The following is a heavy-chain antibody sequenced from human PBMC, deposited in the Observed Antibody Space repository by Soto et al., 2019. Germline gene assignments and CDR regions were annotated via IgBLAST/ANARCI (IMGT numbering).Heavy chain of an antibody. CDR2: ISYDGSNK. D-gene: IGHD3-16*01. Sequence: GGSLRLSCAASGFTFSSYGMHWVRQAPGKGLEWVAVISYDGSNKYYADSVKGRFTISRDNSKNTLYLQMNSLRAEDTAVYYCGKGLGVDYYYGMDVWGQGTTVTVSS. CDR1: GFTFSSYG. J-gene: IGHJ6*02. V-gene: IGHV3-30*18. CDR3: GKGLGVDYYYGMDV.